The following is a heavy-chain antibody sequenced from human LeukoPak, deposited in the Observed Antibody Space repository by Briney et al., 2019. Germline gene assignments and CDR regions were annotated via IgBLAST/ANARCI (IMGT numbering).Heavy chain of an antibody. Sequence: KPSETLSLTCTVSGYSISSGYYWGWIRQPPGKGLEWIGSIYHSGSTYYNPSLKSRVTISVDTSKNQFSLKLSSVTAADTAVYYCATIEGWGNCGGDCYSIDYWGQGTLVTVSS. D-gene: IGHD2-21*02. CDR1: GYSISSGYY. CDR2: IYHSGST. V-gene: IGHV4-38-2*02. CDR3: ATIEGWGNCGGDCYSIDY. J-gene: IGHJ4*02.